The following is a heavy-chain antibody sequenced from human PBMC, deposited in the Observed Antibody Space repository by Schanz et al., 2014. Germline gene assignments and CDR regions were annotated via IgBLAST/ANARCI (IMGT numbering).Heavy chain of an antibody. CDR2: IGTAGDT. V-gene: IGHV3-13*04. D-gene: IGHD3-22*01. Sequence: EVQLVESGGGLVQPGGSLRLSCAASGFSIRNHDMHWVRQATGAGLEWVSAIGTAGDTFYLDSVKGRFTISRDNSENTLYLQMNSLSADDTAVFYCAKDPSHGDYDYYFDYWGQGTLVTVSS. CDR1: GFSIRNHD. CDR3: AKDPSHGDYDYYFDY. J-gene: IGHJ4*02.